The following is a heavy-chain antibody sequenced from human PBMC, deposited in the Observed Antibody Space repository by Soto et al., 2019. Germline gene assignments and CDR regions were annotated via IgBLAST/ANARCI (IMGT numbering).Heavy chain of an antibody. D-gene: IGHD3-3*02. Sequence: QVQLVESGGGVVQPGRSLRLSCAASGFTFSAYAMHWVRQAPGKGLEWVAVISDDGSNKYYADFVKGRFTISRDNSKNTLYLQMNSLRPEDTAVYYCARHLSHLKPGWFDPWGQGTLVTVSS. CDR2: ISDDGSNK. J-gene: IGHJ5*02. V-gene: IGHV3-30-3*01. CDR1: GFTFSAYA. CDR3: ARHLSHLKPGWFDP.